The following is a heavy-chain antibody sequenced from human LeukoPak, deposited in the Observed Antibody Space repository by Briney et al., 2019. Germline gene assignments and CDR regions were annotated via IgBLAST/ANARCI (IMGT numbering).Heavy chain of an antibody. CDR2: IVQDGSDK. CDR1: GFTFSSYW. J-gene: IGHJ6*03. Sequence: GGSLRLSCAASGFTFSSYWMSWVRQAPGKGLEWVANIVQDGSDKNYVDSLKGRFSISRDNAKNSLYLHINSLRAEDTAVYYCARDRHMDVWGKGATVTVSS. CDR3: ARDRHMDV. V-gene: IGHV3-7*01.